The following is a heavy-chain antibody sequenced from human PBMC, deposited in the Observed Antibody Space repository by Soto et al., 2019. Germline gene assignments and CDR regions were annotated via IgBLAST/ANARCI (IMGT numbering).Heavy chain of an antibody. CDR3: ASSRNYYDSSGSFMF. J-gene: IGHJ4*02. Sequence: ASVKVSCKASGYTFTSYGISWVRQAPGQGLEWMGWISAYNGNTNYAQKLQGRVTMTTDTSTSTAYMELRSLRSDDTAVYYCASSRNYYDSSGSFMFWGQGTLVTVS. CDR1: GYTFTSYG. V-gene: IGHV1-18*01. D-gene: IGHD3-22*01. CDR2: ISAYNGNT.